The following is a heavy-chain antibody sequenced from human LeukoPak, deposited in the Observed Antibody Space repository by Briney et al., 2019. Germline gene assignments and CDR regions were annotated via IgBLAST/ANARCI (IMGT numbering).Heavy chain of an antibody. J-gene: IGHJ4*02. CDR2: IWCDGSKK. CDR1: GFTFRTFG. Sequence: PGGSLRLSCAASGFTFRTFGMYWVRQAPGKGLEWVAGIWCDGSKKYYADSVKGRFTISRDNSKSTVYLQMNSLRVEDTAVYYCAKVDCGGDCSMFDYWGQGTLVTVSS. CDR3: AKVDCGGDCSMFDY. V-gene: IGHV3-30*02. D-gene: IGHD2-21*02.